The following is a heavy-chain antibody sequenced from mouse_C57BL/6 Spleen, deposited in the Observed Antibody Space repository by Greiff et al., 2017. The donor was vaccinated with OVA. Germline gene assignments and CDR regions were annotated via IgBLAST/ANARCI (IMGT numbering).Heavy chain of an antibody. J-gene: IGHJ4*01. Sequence: EVKLMESGGGLVKPGGSLKLSCAASGFTFSSYAMSWVRQTPEKRLEWVATISDGGSYTYYPDNVKGRFTISRDNAKNHLYLQMSHLKSEDTAMYYCARDHAMDYWGQGTSVTVSS. CDR2: ISDGGSYT. CDR1: GFTFSSYA. CDR3: ARDHAMDY. V-gene: IGHV5-4*01.